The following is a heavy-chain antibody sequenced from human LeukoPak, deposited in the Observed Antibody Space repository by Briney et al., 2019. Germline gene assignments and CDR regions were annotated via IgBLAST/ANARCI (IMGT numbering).Heavy chain of an antibody. Sequence: ASMKVSCKASGYTFTSYGISWVRQAPGQGLEWMGWISAYNGNTNYPQKLQGRVTMTTDTSTSTAYMELRSLRSDDTAVYYCARDGDYGGNWDYWGQGTLVTVSS. CDR3: ARDGDYGGNWDY. J-gene: IGHJ4*02. CDR1: GYTFTSYG. V-gene: IGHV1-18*01. CDR2: ISAYNGNT. D-gene: IGHD4-23*01.